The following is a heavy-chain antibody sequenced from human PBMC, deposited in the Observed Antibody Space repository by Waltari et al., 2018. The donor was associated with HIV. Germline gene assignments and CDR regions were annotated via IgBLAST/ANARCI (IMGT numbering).Heavy chain of an antibody. CDR3: ARDLVAPGNFFDY. J-gene: IGHJ4*02. D-gene: IGHD5-12*01. CDR1: GFTFSSYN. V-gene: IGHV3-48*02. CDR2: ISNSGSAI. Sequence: EVQLVESGGGLVQPGGSLRLSCAASGFTFSSYNMNWVRQAPGRGLEWLSSISNSGSAIYYADSVKGRFTISRDNAKNLLYLQMNSLRDEDTAVYYCARDLVAPGNFFDYWGQGTLVTVSS.